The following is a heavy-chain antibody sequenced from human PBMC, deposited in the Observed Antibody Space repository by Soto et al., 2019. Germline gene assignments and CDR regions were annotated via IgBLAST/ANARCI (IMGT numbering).Heavy chain of an antibody. J-gene: IGHJ4*02. D-gene: IGHD5-12*01. Sequence: GGSLRLSCAASGFTVSSYAMSWVRQAPGKGLEWVSAISGSGGSTYYADSVKGRFTISRDNSKNTLYLQMNSLRAEDTAVYYCAKDLGGYDFGPYFDYWGQGTLVTVSS. CDR2: ISGSGGST. CDR3: AKDLGGYDFGPYFDY. V-gene: IGHV3-23*01. CDR1: GFTVSSYA.